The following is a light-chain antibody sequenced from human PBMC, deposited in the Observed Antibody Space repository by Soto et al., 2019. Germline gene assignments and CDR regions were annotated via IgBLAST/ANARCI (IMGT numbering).Light chain of an antibody. V-gene: IGKV3-20*01. CDR3: QQYGSSGT. J-gene: IGKJ1*01. CDR1: QSGSNNY. Sequence: EIVLTQSPGTLSLSPGERATLSCRASQSGSNNYLAWYQQKPAQAPRLLISGASNRATGIPDRFSGSGSGTDFTLTISRLEPEDFAVYYCQQYGSSGTFGQGTKVDIK. CDR2: GAS.